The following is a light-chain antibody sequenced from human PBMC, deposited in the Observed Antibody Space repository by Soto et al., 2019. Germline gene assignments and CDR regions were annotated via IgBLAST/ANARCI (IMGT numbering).Light chain of an antibody. Sequence: DIQMTQSPSSLSASVGDRVTITCRPSQNIGKFLNWYHLKPGKAPKLLIYAASSLQSGVPSRFSGSGSGTDFTLTISSLQPEDFATYYCQQSYSTPYTFGQGTKLEIK. CDR2: AAS. CDR3: QQSYSTPYT. V-gene: IGKV1-39*01. J-gene: IGKJ2*01. CDR1: QNIGKF.